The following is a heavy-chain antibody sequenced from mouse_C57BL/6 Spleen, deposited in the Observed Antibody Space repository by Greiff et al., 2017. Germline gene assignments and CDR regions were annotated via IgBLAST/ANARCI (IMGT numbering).Heavy chain of an antibody. Sequence: EVKLMESGTVLARPGASVLMSCKTSVYTFPSYWLHWVKQRPGQGLEWIGAIYPGNSDNSYTQKFKGKAKLTAVTAASTAYMELSSQTNEVSAVYYCTIWDWFAYWGQGTLVTVSA. D-gene: IGHD4-1*01. CDR2: IYPGNSDN. CDR3: TIWDWFAY. J-gene: IGHJ3*01. V-gene: IGHV1-5*01. CDR1: VYTFPSYW.